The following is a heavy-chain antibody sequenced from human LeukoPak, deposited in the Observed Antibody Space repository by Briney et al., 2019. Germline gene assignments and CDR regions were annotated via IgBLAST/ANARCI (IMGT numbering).Heavy chain of an antibody. CDR3: AKDRENIVVVPPFDY. J-gene: IGHJ4*02. V-gene: IGHV3-23*01. D-gene: IGHD2-2*01. Sequence: SAHNTNYADSVKGPFPICRENSKNTLFLQMKSLRTEETAVYYCAKDRENIVVVPPFDYWGQGTLVTVSS. CDR2: SAHNT.